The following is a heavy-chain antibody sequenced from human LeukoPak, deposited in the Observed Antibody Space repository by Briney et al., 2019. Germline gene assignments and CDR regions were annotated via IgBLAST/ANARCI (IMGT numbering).Heavy chain of an antibody. D-gene: IGHD4-11*01. J-gene: IGHJ6*02. CDR3: ARAPHYSNYGPYYYGMDV. V-gene: IGHV3-11*06. CDR2: ISSSSGYT. Sequence: GGSLRLSCAASGFTFSDYYMSWIRQAPGKGLEWVSYISSSSGYTNYADSVKGRFTISRDNAKNSLYLQMNSLRAEDTAVYYCARAPHYSNYGPYYYGMDVWGQGTTVTVSS. CDR1: GFTFSDYY.